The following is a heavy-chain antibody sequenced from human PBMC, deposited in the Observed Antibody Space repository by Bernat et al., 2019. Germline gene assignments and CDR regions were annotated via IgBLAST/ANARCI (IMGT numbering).Heavy chain of an antibody. J-gene: IGHJ6*02. V-gene: IGHV3-15*01. CDR2: IKSKTDGGTT. D-gene: IGHD1-26*01. Sequence: EVQLVESGGGLVKPGGSLRLSCAASGFTFSNAWMSWVRQAPGKGLEWVGRIKSKTDGGTTDYAAPVKGRFTISRDDSKNTLYLQMNSLKTEDTAVYYCITAPYSGSYYGYYYGMDVWGQGTTVTVSS. CDR3: ITAPYSGSYYGYYYGMDV. CDR1: GFTFSNAW.